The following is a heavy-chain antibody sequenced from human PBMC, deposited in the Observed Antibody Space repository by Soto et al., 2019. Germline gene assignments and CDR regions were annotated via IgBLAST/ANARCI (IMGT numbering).Heavy chain of an antibody. Sequence: EVQLVESGGGLVKPGGSLRLSCTASEFTFSSYSMNWVRQAPGKGLEWLSSISPSSTYIYYGDSVRGRFTISRDDAQNSLYLQMNTLRAEDTAVYYCAREGGAYSSSSTFNYHGLGVWGQGTTVTVSS. CDR2: ISPSSTYI. V-gene: IGHV3-21*01. CDR1: EFTFSSYS. J-gene: IGHJ6*02. D-gene: IGHD6-6*01. CDR3: AREGGAYSSSSTFNYHGLGV.